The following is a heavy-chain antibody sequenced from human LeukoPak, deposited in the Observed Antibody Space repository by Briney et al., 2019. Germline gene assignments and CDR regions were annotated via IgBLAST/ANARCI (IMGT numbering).Heavy chain of an antibody. Sequence: SESLCLSCTDSGASISSSNYYWGWIRHPPGKGLEWVVSVYYTGSTYHNPSLKRRVTMSIETSRNQFSLKLSSVTAADTAMYYCAREDSGISDNAFYIWGQGTMVTISS. CDR1: GASISSSNYY. CDR3: AREDSGISDNAFYI. J-gene: IGHJ3*02. V-gene: IGHV4-39*07. CDR2: VYYTGST. D-gene: IGHD1-26*01.